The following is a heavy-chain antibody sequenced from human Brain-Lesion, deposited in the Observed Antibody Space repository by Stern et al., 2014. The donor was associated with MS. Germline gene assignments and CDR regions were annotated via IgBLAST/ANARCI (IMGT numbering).Heavy chain of an antibody. V-gene: IGHV4-39*01. CDR2: IYYSGFT. J-gene: IGHJ4*02. CDR1: GGSISSSTYY. Sequence: QLVESGPGLVKPSETLSLTCTVSGGSISSSTYYWAWIRQPPGKGLEWIGNIYYSGFTYDNPSLKSRVTISVDMSKNQFSLKLSSVTAADTAIYYCARHDSVPRPSQLYSARDRGPGYFDYWGQGTLVTVSS. D-gene: IGHD1-26*01. CDR3: ARHDSVPRPSQLYSARDRGPGYFDY.